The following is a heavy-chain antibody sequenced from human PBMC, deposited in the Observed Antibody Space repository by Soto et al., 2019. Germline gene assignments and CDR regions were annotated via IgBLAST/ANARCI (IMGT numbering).Heavy chain of an antibody. CDR3: ARESYCSGGSCYDY. D-gene: IGHD2-15*01. CDR2: ISAYNGNT. CDR1: GYTFTSYV. V-gene: IGHV1-18*01. J-gene: IGHJ4*02. Sequence: GASVKLSCKSSGYTFTSYVSSWVRQAPGQGLEWMGWISAYNGNTNYAQKLQGRVTMTTDTSTSTAYMELRSLRSDDTAVYYCARESYCSGGSCYDYWGQGTLVTVSS.